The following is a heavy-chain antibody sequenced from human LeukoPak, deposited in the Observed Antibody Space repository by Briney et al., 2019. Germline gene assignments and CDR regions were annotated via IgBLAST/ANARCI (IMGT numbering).Heavy chain of an antibody. J-gene: IGHJ4*02. CDR3: ARDSAAGTIDY. Sequence: GGSLRLSRAASGFTFSSYSMNWVRQAPGKGLEWVSSISSSSYIYYADSVKGRFTISRDNAKNSLYLQMNSLRAEDTAVYYCARDSAAGTIDYWGQGTLGTVSS. CDR2: ISSSSYI. V-gene: IGHV3-21*01. D-gene: IGHD6-13*01. CDR1: GFTFSSYS.